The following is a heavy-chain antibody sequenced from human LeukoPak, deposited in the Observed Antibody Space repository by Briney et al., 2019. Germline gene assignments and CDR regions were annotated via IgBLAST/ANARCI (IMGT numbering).Heavy chain of an antibody. D-gene: IGHD1-26*01. J-gene: IGHJ4*02. CDR3: ARALSGSYYNY. Sequence: GGSLRLSCAASGFTFSSYSMNWVRQAPGKGLEWVSYISSSSSTIYYADSVKGRFTISRDNAKNSLYLQMNSLRAEDTAVYYCARALSGSYYNYWGQGTLVTVSS. V-gene: IGHV3-48*01. CDR2: ISSSSSTI. CDR1: GFTFSSYS.